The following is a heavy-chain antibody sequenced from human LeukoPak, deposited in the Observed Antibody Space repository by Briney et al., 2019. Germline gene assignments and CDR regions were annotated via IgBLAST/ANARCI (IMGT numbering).Heavy chain of an antibody. J-gene: IGHJ4*02. Sequence: GGSLRLSCAASGFTFSSYAMSWVRQAPGKGLEWVSAISGSGGSTYYADSVKGRFTISRDNAKNSLYLQMNGLRAEDTALYYCATRYASGPIADYWGQGTLVTVSS. V-gene: IGHV3-23*01. D-gene: IGHD3-10*01. CDR2: ISGSGGST. CDR1: GFTFSSYA. CDR3: ATRYASGPIADY.